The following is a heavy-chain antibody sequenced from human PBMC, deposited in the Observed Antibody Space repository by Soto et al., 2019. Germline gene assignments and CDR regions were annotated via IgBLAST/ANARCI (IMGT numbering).Heavy chain of an antibody. Sequence: QVQLVESGGGVVQPGRSLRLSCAASGFTFSSYAIHWVRQAPGKGLERVAVISYDGSNRYYADSVKGRFTLSRDNSKNSLYLQRNSLRADDTAVYYSARDMRLLQRDYYGMDVWGQGTTVTVSS. CDR2: ISYDGSNR. CDR1: GFTFSSYA. CDR3: ARDMRLLQRDYYGMDV. V-gene: IGHV3-30-3*01. J-gene: IGHJ6*02. D-gene: IGHD2-21*02.